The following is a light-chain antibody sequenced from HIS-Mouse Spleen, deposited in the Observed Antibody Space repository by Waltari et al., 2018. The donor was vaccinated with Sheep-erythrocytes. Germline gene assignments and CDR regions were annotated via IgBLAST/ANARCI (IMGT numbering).Light chain of an antibody. J-gene: IGLJ1*01. V-gene: IGLV2-8*01. CDR3: SSYAGSNNYV. CDR1: SSDVGGYNY. Sequence: QSALTQPPSASGSPGQSVTISCTGTSSDVGGYNYVSRYQQHPGKAPKRMIYEVSKRPSGVPDRFSGSKSGNTASLTVSGLQAEDEADYYCSSYAGSNNYVFGTGTKVTVL. CDR2: EVS.